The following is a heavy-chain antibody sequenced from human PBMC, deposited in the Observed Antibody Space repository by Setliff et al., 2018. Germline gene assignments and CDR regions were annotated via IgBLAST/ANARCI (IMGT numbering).Heavy chain of an antibody. D-gene: IGHD3-9*01. CDR3: ARDNLPTYYDILTGYYYYYYGMDV. J-gene: IGHJ6*02. CDR2: IRYDGSGK. V-gene: IGHV3-30*02. CDR1: GFTFSSYG. Sequence: GGSLRLSCAASGFTFSSYGMHWVRQAPGKGLEWVAFIRYDGSGKYYVDSVKGRFTISRDNAKNSLYLQMNSLRAEDTAVYYCARDNLPTYYDILTGYYYYYYGMDVWGQGTTVTVSS.